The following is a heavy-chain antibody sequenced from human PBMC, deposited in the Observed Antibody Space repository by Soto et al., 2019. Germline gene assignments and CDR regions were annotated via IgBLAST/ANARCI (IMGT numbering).Heavy chain of an antibody. J-gene: IGHJ4*02. CDR2: ISGSGGST. V-gene: IGHV3-23*01. CDR3: AKLPMIVVVITNYFDY. CDR1: GFTFSSYA. D-gene: IGHD3-22*01. Sequence: EVQLLESGGGLVQPGGSLRLSCAASGFTFSSYAMSWVRQAPGKGLEWVSAISGSGGSTYYADSVKGRFTISRDNSKNTLYLQMNSLRAEDTAVYYCAKLPMIVVVITNYFDYWGQGTLVTVSS.